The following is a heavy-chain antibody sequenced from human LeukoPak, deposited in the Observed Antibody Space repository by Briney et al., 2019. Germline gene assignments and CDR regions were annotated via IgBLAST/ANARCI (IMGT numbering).Heavy chain of an antibody. V-gene: IGHV4-59*08. CDR2: IYYSGST. D-gene: IGHD1-1*01. CDR1: GGSISSYY. CDR3: ARHMGLGYTYFYPYLHY. Sequence: PSETLSLTCTVSGGSISSYYWSWSRQPPGKGLEWIGYIYYSGSTNYNPSLKSRVTISVDTSKNQFSLKLSSVTAADTAVYYCARHMGLGYTYFYPYLHYGAQGTLVTVSS. J-gene: IGHJ4*01.